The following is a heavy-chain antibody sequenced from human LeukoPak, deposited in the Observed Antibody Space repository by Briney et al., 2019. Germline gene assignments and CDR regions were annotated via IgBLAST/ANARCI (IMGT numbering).Heavy chain of an antibody. D-gene: IGHD6-19*01. CDR3: AKGSGSGWYGWFAH. CDR1: GFTFSSYA. Sequence: PGGSLRLSCAASGFTFSSYAMTWVRQAPGKGLEWVSSIDASGGSTYYADSVKGRFTISRDNSKNTFFLQMNTLRAADTAVYYCAKGSGSGWYGWFAHWGQGTLVTVSS. J-gene: IGHJ5*02. CDR2: IDASGGST. V-gene: IGHV3-23*01.